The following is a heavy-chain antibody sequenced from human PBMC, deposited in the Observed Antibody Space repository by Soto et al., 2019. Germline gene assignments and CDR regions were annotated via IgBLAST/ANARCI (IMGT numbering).Heavy chain of an antibody. Sequence: QVQLVESGGGVVQPGTSLRLSCAASGFTFSTYAMHWVRQAPGKGLEWVAMISKDGNDQYYADSVKGRFTVSRDNSKNTVSLQRHSLRLKDTAIYYCAKDRWEFTRYFDSWGQGTLVTVSS. CDR3: AKDRWEFTRYFDS. CDR2: ISKDGNDQ. V-gene: IGHV3-30*18. D-gene: IGHD1-26*01. J-gene: IGHJ4*02. CDR1: GFTFSTYA.